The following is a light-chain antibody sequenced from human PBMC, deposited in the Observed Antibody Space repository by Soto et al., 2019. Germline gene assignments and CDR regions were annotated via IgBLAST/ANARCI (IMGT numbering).Light chain of an antibody. V-gene: IGLV2-14*01. CDR1: SSDVGGYNY. Sequence: QSALTQPASVSGSPGQSIAISCTGTSSDVGGYNYVSWYQQHPGKAPKLMLYDVSNRPSGVSSRFSGSKSGNTASLTISGLQAEDEADYYFNSYTSSSTYVFGTGTKLTVL. CDR2: DVS. J-gene: IGLJ1*01. CDR3: NSYTSSSTYV.